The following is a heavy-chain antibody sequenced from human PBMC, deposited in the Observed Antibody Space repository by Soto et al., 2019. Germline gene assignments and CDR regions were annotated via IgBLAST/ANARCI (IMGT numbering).Heavy chain of an antibody. J-gene: IGHJ4*02. D-gene: IGHD4-17*01. V-gene: IGHV3-30*03. CDR3: ARKNPGTVLELPDY. CDR2: TASDGTNK. CDR1: GFTFSIYG. Sequence: VQLVESGGGVVQPGNSLRLSCAASGFTFSIYGMHWVRQAPGKGLEWVAVTASDGTNKYYGDSVRGRFTISRDNSRATLYLQMNSLRPDDTAVYYCARKNPGTVLELPDYWGQGTLVTVSS.